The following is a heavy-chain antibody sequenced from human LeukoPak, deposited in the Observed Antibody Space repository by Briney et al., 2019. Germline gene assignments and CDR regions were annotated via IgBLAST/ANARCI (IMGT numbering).Heavy chain of an antibody. CDR1: GYTFTSYA. V-gene: IGHV1-3*01. J-gene: IGHJ4*02. CDR2: INAGNGNT. D-gene: IGHD4-11*01. Sequence: ASVKVSCKASGYTFTSYAMHWVRQAPGQRLEWMGWINAGNGNTKYSQKFQGRVTITRDTSASTAYMELSSLRSEDTAVYYCARALLVTHEFDYWGQGTLVTVSS. CDR3: ARALLVTHEFDY.